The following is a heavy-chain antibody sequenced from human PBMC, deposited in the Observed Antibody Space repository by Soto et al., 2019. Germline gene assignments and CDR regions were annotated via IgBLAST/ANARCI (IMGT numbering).Heavy chain of an antibody. V-gene: IGHV1-69*02. D-gene: IGHD5-12*01. CDR2: IIPILGIA. CDR1: GGTFSSYT. J-gene: IGHJ5*02. CDR3: AIAASGYDRPYNWFDP. Sequence: GASVKVSCKASGGTFSSYTISWVRQAPGQGLEWMGRIIPILGIANYAQKFQGRVTITADKSTSTAYMELSSLRSEDTAVYYCAIAASGYDRPYNWFDPWGQGTLVTVSS.